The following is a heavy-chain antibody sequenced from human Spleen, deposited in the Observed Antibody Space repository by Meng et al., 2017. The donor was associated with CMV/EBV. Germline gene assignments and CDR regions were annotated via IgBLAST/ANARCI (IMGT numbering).Heavy chain of an antibody. V-gene: IGHV3-23*01. J-gene: IGHJ4*02. CDR3: AKDRSSGYTTLDY. CDR1: GFTFSSYA. Sequence: GESLKISCAASGFTFSSYAMSWVRQAPGKGLEWVSAISGSGGSTYYADSVKGRFTISRDNSKNTLYLQMNSLRAEDTAVYYCAKDRSSGYTTLDYWGQGTLVTVSS. CDR2: ISGSGGST. D-gene: IGHD3-22*01.